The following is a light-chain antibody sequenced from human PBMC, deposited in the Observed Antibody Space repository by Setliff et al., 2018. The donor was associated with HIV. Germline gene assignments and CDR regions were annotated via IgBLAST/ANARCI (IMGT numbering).Light chain of an antibody. CDR2: EVT. CDR3: NSYRSGSTPYV. V-gene: IGLV2-14*01. Sequence: QSVLTQPASVSGSPGQSITISCTGTSSDIGGYNYVSWYQQHPGKAPKLMIYEVTNRPSGVSNRFSGSKSGSTASLTISGLQAEDEADYYCNSYRSGSTPYVFGTGTKVTVL. CDR1: SSDIGGYNY. J-gene: IGLJ1*01.